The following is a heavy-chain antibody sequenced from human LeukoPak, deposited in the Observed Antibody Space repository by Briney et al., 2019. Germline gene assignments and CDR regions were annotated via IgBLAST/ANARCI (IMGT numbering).Heavy chain of an antibody. Sequence: PGGSLRLSCAASGFTFSSYWMTWVRQAPGKGLEWVANIKQDASERYYVDSVRGRFTISRDNAKNSPYLQMNSLRAEDTAVYYCATPTAGTWHFDYWGQGTLVTVSS. CDR2: IKQDASER. D-gene: IGHD1-1*01. CDR3: ATPTAGTWHFDY. CDR1: GFTFSSYW. V-gene: IGHV3-7*01. J-gene: IGHJ4*02.